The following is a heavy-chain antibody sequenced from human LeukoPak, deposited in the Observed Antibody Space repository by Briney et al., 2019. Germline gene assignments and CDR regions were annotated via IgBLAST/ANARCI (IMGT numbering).Heavy chain of an antibody. CDR1: SYSISSGSY. V-gene: IGHV4-38-2*01. CDR3: ARVTYVDDMLYQYFDY. D-gene: IGHD4-17*01. J-gene: IGHJ4*02. Sequence: SETLYLTCAVSSYSISSGSYWGWIRQSPGKGLEWVGSIFHSGNSYYNPSLKSRLTMSVDTSKNQFSLKLTSVTAADTALYYCARVTYVDDMLYQYFDYWGQGILVTVSS. CDR2: IFHSGNS.